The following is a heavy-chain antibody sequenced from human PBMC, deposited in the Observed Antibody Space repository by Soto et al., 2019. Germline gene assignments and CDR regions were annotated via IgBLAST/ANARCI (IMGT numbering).Heavy chain of an antibody. CDR3: AREGTGYCSGGSCSIPDY. V-gene: IGHV3-20*04. J-gene: IGHJ4*02. CDR1: GFTFDDYG. Sequence: GGSLRLSCAASGFTFDDYGMSWVRQAPGKGLEWVSGINWNGGSTGYADSVKGRFTISRDNAKNSLYLQMNSLRAEDTALYYCAREGTGYCSGGSCSIPDYWGQGTLVTVSS. CDR2: INWNGGST. D-gene: IGHD2-15*01.